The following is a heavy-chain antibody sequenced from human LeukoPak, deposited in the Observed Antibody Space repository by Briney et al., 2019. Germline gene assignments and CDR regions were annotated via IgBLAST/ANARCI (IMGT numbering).Heavy chain of an antibody. J-gene: IGHJ3*02. CDR3: AKDRGYGDYHDAFDI. V-gene: IGHV3-33*06. CDR2: IWYDGSNK. CDR1: GFTFSSYA. D-gene: IGHD4-17*01. Sequence: PGGSLRLSCAASGFTFSSYAMHWVRQAPGKGLEWVAVIWYDGSNKYYADSVKGRFTISRDNSKNTLYLQMNSLRAEDTAVYYCAKDRGYGDYHDAFDIWGQGTMVTVSS.